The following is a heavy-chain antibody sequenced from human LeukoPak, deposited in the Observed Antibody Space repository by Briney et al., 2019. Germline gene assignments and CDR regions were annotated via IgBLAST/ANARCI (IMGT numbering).Heavy chain of an antibody. D-gene: IGHD3-22*01. V-gene: IGHV4-39*07. Sequence: SETPSLTCTVSGGSISSSSYYWGWIRQPPGKGLEWIGSIYYSGSTYYNPSLKSRVTISVDTSKNQFSLKLSSVTAADTAVYYCARDRGVRTYYDSSGPPHGYWGQGTLVTVSS. CDR2: IYYSGST. CDR1: GGSISSSSYY. J-gene: IGHJ4*02. CDR3: ARDRGVRTYYDSSGPPHGY.